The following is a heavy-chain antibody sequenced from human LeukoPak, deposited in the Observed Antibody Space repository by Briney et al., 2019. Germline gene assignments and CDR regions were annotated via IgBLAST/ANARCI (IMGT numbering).Heavy chain of an antibody. CDR1: GFTFSSYA. CDR2: IISKAHAGST. CDR3: TRGLGYSGSYPDAFDV. V-gene: IGHV3-49*04. Sequence: GGSLRLSCAASGFTFSSYAMSWVRQAPGKGLEWVGFIISKAHAGSTEYAASVKGRFTISRDDSKTIAYLQMNSLKTEDTAVYYCTRGLGYSGSYPDAFDVWGQGTMVTVSS. D-gene: IGHD1-26*01. J-gene: IGHJ3*01.